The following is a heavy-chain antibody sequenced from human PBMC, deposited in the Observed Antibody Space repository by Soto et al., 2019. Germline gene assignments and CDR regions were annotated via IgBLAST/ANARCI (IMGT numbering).Heavy chain of an antibody. J-gene: IGHJ5*02. D-gene: IGHD4-4*01. CDR1: GFTFSSYS. Sequence: EVQLVESGGGLVQPGGSLRLSCAASGFTFSSYSMNLVRQAPWKGLEWVSYISSSSSTIYYADSVKGRFTISRDNAKNSLDLQMNSLRDEDTAVYYCAREGCNLNWFDPWGQGTLVPVSS. CDR3: AREGCNLNWFDP. CDR2: ISSSSSTI. V-gene: IGHV3-48*02.